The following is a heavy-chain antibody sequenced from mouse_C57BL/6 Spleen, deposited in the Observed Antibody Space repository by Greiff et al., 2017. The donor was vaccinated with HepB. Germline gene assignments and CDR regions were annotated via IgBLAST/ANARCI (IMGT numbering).Heavy chain of an antibody. Sequence: EVQGVESGGGLVKPGGSLKLSCAASGFTFSDYGMYWVRQAPETGLEWVAYISSGSSTIYYADTVKGRFIISIDNAKNTLFLQMTSLRSEDTAMYYCARKAYAGYAIDYWGQGTSVAVAS. J-gene: IGHJ4*01. CDR3: ARKAYAGYAIDY. V-gene: IGHV5-17*01. CDR2: ISSGSSTI. D-gene: IGHD2-12*01. CDR1: GFTFSDYG.